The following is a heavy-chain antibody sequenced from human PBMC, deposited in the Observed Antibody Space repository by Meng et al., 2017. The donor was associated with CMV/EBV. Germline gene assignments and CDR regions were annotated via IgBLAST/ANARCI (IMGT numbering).Heavy chain of an antibody. CDR1: GFTFSSYS. CDR2: ISSSGSYI. CDR3: AREGYDFWSGVFDY. V-gene: IGHV3-21*01. J-gene: IGHJ4*02. D-gene: IGHD3-3*01. Sequence: GGSLRLSCAASGFTFSSYSMNWVRQAPGKGLEWVSSISSSGSYIYYADSVKGRFTISRDNAKNSLYLQMNSLRAEDTAVYYCAREGYDFWSGVFDYWGQGTLVTVSS.